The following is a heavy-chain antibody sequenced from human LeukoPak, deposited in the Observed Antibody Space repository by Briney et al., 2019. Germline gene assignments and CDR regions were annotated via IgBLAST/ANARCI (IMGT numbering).Heavy chain of an antibody. V-gene: IGHV1-2*02. CDR1: GYTFTGFY. D-gene: IGHD5-18*01. J-gene: IGHJ4*02. Sequence: ASVKVSCKASGYTFTGFYLHWVRQAPGHGLEWMGWINPNSGGTNYAQKFQGRVTMTGDTSISTAYMELSRLSSDDTVIYYCAGRPDTAIVPIFDYWGQGALVTVSS. CDR2: INPNSGGT. CDR3: AGRPDTAIVPIFDY.